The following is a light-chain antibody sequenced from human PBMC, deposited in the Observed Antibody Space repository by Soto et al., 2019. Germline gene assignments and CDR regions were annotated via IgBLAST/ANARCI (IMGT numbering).Light chain of an antibody. CDR3: QQYNSYWT. J-gene: IGKJ1*01. CDR1: QIISSW. V-gene: IGKV1-5*01. Sequence: DIQMTQSPSTLSASVGDRVTITCRASQIISSWLAWYQQKPGKAPKLLIYDASSLEGGVPSRFSGSGSGTEFPLTISSLQPDDFATYYCQQYNSYWTFGQGTKVEIK. CDR2: DAS.